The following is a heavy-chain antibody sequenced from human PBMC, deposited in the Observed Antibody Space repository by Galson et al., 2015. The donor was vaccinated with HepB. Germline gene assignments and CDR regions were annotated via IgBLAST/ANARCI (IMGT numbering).Heavy chain of an antibody. CDR2: IYSSGST. D-gene: IGHD2-21*01. CDR3: AKGGNSGPSNYCDY. V-gene: IGHV3-53*01. Sequence: SLRLSCAASGFSVYNNYMSWVRQAPGKGLEWVSVIYSSGSTFYADSVKGRFTISRDNSKNTLYLQMYRLGAEDTAVYYCAKGGNSGPSNYCDYWGQGTLVTVSS. J-gene: IGHJ4*02. CDR1: GFSVYNNY.